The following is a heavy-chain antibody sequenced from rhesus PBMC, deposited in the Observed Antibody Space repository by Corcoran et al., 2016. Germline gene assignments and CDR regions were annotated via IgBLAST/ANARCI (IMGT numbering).Heavy chain of an antibody. V-gene: IGHV4-73*01. D-gene: IGHD6-25*01. Sequence: QVKLQQWGEGLVKPSETLSLTCAVYGGSISGYYWSWIRQPPGKGLEWIGNIDGNSATTSYNPSLKNRVTISKDTSKNQFSLKLTSLTAADTAMYYCARGGTNRLNWGQGVLVTVSS. J-gene: IGHJ4*01. CDR3: ARGGTNRLN. CDR2: IDGNSATT. CDR1: GGSISGYY.